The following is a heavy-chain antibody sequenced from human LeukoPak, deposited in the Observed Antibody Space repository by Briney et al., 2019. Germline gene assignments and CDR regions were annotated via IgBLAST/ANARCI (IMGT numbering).Heavy chain of an antibody. D-gene: IGHD3-3*01. Sequence: GGSLRLSCAASGFTFSSYWMSWVRQAPGKGLEWVANIKQDGSEKYYVDSVKGRFTISRDNAKNSLYLQMNSLRAEDTAVYYCARERFSEWSSSYYYMDVWGKGTTVTVSS. CDR1: GFTFSSYW. CDR3: ARERFSEWSSSYYYMDV. J-gene: IGHJ6*03. V-gene: IGHV3-7*01. CDR2: IKQDGSEK.